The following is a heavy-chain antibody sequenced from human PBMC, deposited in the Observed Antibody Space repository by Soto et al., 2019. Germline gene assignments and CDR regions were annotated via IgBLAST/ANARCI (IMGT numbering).Heavy chain of an antibody. CDR1: GTIFSSYT. CDR2: IIPILGET. D-gene: IGHD3-16*01. Sequence: QVQLVQSGAEVKKPGSSVRVSCKASGTIFSSYTISWVRQAPGQGLEWMGRIIPILGETNSAQKFKGRVTLPADNSTTTAYMHLNSLRLEDTAVYYCTRGLGGRMDDWGQGTTVTVSS. CDR3: TRGLGGRMDD. J-gene: IGHJ6*02. V-gene: IGHV1-69*08.